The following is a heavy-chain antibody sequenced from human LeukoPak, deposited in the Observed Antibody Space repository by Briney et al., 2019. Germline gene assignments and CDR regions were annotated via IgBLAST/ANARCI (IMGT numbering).Heavy chain of an antibody. CDR2: IYSGGST. J-gene: IGHJ4*02. CDR1: NY. D-gene: IGHD5-18*01. V-gene: IGHV3-66*01. CDR3: ARETWDTAMVTNDY. Sequence: NYMSWGRQAPGKGLGWVSVIYSGGSTYYADSVKGRFTISRDNSKTTLYLQMNSLRAEDTAVYYCARETWDTAMVTNDYWGQGTLVTVSS.